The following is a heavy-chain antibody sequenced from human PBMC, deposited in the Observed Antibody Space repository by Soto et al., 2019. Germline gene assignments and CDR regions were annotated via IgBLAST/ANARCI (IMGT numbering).Heavy chain of an antibody. CDR1: GFTFTNYA. CDR3: AKERQSAGYYGYYGRDV. CDR2: ISSSGGGT. J-gene: IGHJ6*02. D-gene: IGHD3-22*01. Sequence: GGSLRLSCSASGFTFTNYAMNWVRPAPGKGLEWVAAISSSGGGTYYADSVRGRFTITRDHSKNTLYVQMNSMRAEDAAVYYGAKERQSAGYYGYYGRDVWGQVTTVNVSS. V-gene: IGHV3-23*01.